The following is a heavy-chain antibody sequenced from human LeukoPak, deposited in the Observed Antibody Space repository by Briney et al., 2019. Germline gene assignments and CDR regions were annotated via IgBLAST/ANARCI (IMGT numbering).Heavy chain of an antibody. CDR2: IYSGGST. V-gene: IGHV3-66*01. J-gene: IGHJ4*02. CDR3: GWYYFDY. D-gene: IGHD6-13*01. CDR1: GFTVSSNY. Sequence: GGSLRLSCAASGFTVSSNYMSWVRQAPGKGLEWVSVIYSGGSTYYADSVKGRFTISRDISENTLYLQMNSLRAEDTAVYSSGWYYFDYWGQGTLVTVSS.